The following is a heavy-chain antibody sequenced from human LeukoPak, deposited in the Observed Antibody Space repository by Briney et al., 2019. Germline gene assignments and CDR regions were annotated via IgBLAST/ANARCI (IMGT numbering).Heavy chain of an antibody. CDR3: ARELDYYGSGDPIGNDY. V-gene: IGHV4-39*07. CDR2: IYYSGST. D-gene: IGHD3-10*01. CDR1: GGSISSSSYY. Sequence: SETLSLTCTVSGGSISSSSYYWGWIRQPPGKGLEWIGSIYYSGSTYYNPSLKSRVTISVDTSKNQFSLKLSSVTAADTAVYYCARELDYYGSGDPIGNDYWGQGTLVTVSS. J-gene: IGHJ4*02.